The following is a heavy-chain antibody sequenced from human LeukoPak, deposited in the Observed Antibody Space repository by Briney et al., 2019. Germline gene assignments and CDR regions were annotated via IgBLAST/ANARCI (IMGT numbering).Heavy chain of an antibody. CDR1: GGTFSSYA. D-gene: IGHD3-3*01. Sequence: SVKVSCKASGGTFSSYAISWVRQAPGQGLEWMGGIIPIFGTANYAQKFQGRVTITADESTSTAYMELSSLRSDDTAVYYCARDTSIFGVATEFDYWGQGTLVTVSS. V-gene: IGHV1-69*13. J-gene: IGHJ4*02. CDR2: IIPIFGTA. CDR3: ARDTSIFGVATEFDY.